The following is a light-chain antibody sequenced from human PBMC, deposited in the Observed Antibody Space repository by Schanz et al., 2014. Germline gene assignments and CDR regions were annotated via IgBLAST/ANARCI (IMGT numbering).Light chain of an antibody. Sequence: QSALTQPRSVSGSPGQSVTISCTGTSSDIGGYNYVSWYQQHPGKVPKLIIFDVTHRPAGVSHRFSASKSGDTASLTISGLQAEDEADYYCSSYAGSRNLVFGGGTKLTVL. J-gene: IGLJ2*01. CDR1: SSDIGGYNY. CDR2: DVT. CDR3: SSYAGSRNLV. V-gene: IGLV2-8*01.